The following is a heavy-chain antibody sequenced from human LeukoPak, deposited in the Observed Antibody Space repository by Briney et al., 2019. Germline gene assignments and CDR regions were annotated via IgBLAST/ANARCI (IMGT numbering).Heavy chain of an antibody. Sequence: AASGFTVSSNYMSWVRQAPGKGLECVSVIYSGGSTYYADSVKGRFTISRDNSKNTVYLQMNSLRAEDTAVYYCAREYEGYYYDSSGYYSRQVYFDYWGQGTLVTVSS. CDR2: IYSGGST. D-gene: IGHD3-22*01. CDR1: GFTVSSNY. V-gene: IGHV3-66*01. J-gene: IGHJ4*02. CDR3: AREYEGYYYDSSGYYSRQVYFDY.